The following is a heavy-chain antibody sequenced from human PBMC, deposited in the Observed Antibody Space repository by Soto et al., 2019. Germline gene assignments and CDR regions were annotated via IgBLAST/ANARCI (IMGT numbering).Heavy chain of an antibody. CDR1: GGSISSYY. CDR3: ARLRYSSGWYGPFDY. Sequence: SETLSLTCTVSGGSISSYYWSWIRKPPGKGLEWIGYIYYSGSTNYNPSLKSRVTISVDTSKNQFSLKLSSVTAADTAVYYCARLRYSSGWYGPFDYWGQGTLVTVSS. J-gene: IGHJ4*02. D-gene: IGHD6-19*01. V-gene: IGHV4-59*08. CDR2: IYYSGST.